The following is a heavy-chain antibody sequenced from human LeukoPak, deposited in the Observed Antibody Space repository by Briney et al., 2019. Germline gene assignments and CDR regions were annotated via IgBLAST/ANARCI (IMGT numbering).Heavy chain of an antibody. Sequence: ASVKVSCKASGGTFSSYAISWVRQAPGQGLEWMGIINSSGGSTSYAQKFQGRVTMTRDTSTSTVYMELSSLRSEDTAVYYCARLNTMIVDYWGQGTLVTVSS. CDR2: INSSGGST. CDR3: ARLNTMIVDY. J-gene: IGHJ4*02. CDR1: GGTFSSYA. D-gene: IGHD3-22*01. V-gene: IGHV1-46*01.